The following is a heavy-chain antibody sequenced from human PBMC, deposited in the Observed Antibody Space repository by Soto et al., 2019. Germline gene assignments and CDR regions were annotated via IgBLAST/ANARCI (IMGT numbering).Heavy chain of an antibody. CDR2: ILSSGRS. Sequence: SETLSLTCTVSGESVSSGFYYWNWLRQAPGKGLEWIGSILSSGRSNYNPSLKSLVSMSVDTSKNQFSQRLTSVGAADSVIYYCARVVRCSRSGCYYLAMDVWGQGTTVTVSS. V-gene: IGHV4-61*01. D-gene: IGHD2-15*01. CDR1: GESVSSGFYY. J-gene: IGHJ6*02. CDR3: ARVVRCSRSGCYYLAMDV.